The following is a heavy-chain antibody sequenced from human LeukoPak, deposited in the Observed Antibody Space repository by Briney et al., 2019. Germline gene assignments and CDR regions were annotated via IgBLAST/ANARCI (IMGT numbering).Heavy chain of an antibody. D-gene: IGHD6-13*01. CDR3: ARDWPTVAAAGTIPEYFQH. J-gene: IGHJ1*01. CDR2: ISSSSSYI. V-gene: IGHV3-21*01. CDR1: GFTFSSYS. Sequence: GGSLRLSCAASGFTFSSYSMNWVRQAPGKGLEWVSSISSSSSYIYYADSVKGRFTISRDNAKNSLYLQMNSLRAEDTAVYYCARDWPTVAAAGTIPEYFQHWGQGTLVTVSS.